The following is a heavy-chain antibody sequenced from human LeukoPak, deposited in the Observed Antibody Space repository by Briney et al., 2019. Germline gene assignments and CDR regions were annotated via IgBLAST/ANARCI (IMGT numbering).Heavy chain of an antibody. D-gene: IGHD4-11*01. J-gene: IGHJ6*03. CDR3: ARGPKGLTVTTRYYYMDV. CDR2: ISTYNGDT. V-gene: IGHV1-18*01. Sequence: ASVKVSCKASGYTFTSYGISWVRQAPGQGLEWMGWISTYNGDTDSAQKVQGRVTMTTDTSTSTAYMELSSLRSEDTAVYYCARGPKGLTVTTRYYYMDVWGKGTTVTVSS. CDR1: GYTFTSYG.